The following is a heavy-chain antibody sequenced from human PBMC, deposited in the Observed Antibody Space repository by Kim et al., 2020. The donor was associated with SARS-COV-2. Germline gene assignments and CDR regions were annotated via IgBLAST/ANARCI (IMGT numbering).Heavy chain of an antibody. V-gene: IGHV3-30*15. Sequence: ESLKGRFTISRDNSKNTLFLGISSLSSADTALYYCARVTAGTFDYWGQGTLVTVSS. D-gene: IGHD1-1*01. CDR3: ARVTAGTFDY. J-gene: IGHJ4*02.